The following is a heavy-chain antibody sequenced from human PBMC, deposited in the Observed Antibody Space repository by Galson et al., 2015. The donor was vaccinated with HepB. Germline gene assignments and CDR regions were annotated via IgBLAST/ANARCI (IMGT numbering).Heavy chain of an antibody. D-gene: IGHD3-10*01. CDR2: FDPEDGET. CDR3: ATSMTYYGSGAFDY. CDR1: GYTLTELS. J-gene: IGHJ4*02. Sequence: SVKVSCKVSGYTLTELSMHWVRQAPGKGLEWMGGFDPEDGETIYAQKFQGRVTMTEDTSTDTAYMELSSLRSEDTAVYYCATSMTYYGSGAFDYWGQGTLVTVSS. V-gene: IGHV1-24*01.